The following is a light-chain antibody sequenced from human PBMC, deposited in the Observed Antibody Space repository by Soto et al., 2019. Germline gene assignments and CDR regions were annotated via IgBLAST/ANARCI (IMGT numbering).Light chain of an antibody. Sequence: EIVMTQSPATLSLFPGERAALSCRASQSVNSNFACYQHRPGQAPRLLIYAASTRATGIPARFSGSGSGTDFTLTISSLETEDFAVYYCQQRSNWPPNTFGQGTRLEI. CDR2: AAS. V-gene: IGKV3-11*01. CDR3: QQRSNWPPNT. J-gene: IGKJ5*01. CDR1: QSVNSN.